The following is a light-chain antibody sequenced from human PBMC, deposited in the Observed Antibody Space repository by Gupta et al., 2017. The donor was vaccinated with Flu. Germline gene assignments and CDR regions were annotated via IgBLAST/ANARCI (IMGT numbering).Light chain of an antibody. Sequence: DLEMPQSLSFLSASVGDRVTLTCRASQGISDFLGWYQQKPGPAPKLLIYSASTLKSGVPSRFSGSGSGADFTLTISSLQPEDFATYYCQQSYLPPWTFGQGTKVEIK. CDR1: QGISDF. CDR2: SAS. V-gene: IGKV1-39*01. J-gene: IGKJ1*01. CDR3: QQSYLPPWT.